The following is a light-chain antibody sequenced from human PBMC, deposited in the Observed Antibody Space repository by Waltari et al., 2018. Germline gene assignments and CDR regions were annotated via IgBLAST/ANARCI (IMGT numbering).Light chain of an antibody. V-gene: IGLV2-11*01. J-gene: IGLJ2*01. Sequence: QSALTQPRSVSGSPGQSVTISCTGSSSDIGAYNYVSWYQQHPGKAPKLMIYDVSERPSGVPERFSGSKAGNTASRTISGLQAEDEADYHCSSYVGTLVFGGGTKLTVL. CDR1: SSDIGAYNY. CDR2: DVS. CDR3: SSYVGTLV.